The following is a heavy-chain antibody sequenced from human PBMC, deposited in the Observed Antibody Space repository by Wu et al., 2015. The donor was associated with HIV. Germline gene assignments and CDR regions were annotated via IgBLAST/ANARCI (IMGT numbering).Heavy chain of an antibody. CDR3: TSGSHHYYDGGTMDV. D-gene: IGHD3-16*01. CDR1: GFAFNTYT. V-gene: IGHV3-21*01. CDR2: ITTTDYK. Sequence: EVQLVESEGGLVKPGGSLRLSCAASGFAFNTYTMNWVRQAPGKGLEWVSSITTTDYKYYADSLKGRFTISRDNGENSLYLQMNSLRAEDTAIYYCTSGSHHYYDGGTMDVWGKGTTVTVSS. J-gene: IGHJ6*04.